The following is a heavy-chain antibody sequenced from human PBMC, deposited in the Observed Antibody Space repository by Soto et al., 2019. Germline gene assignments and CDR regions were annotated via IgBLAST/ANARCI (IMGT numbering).Heavy chain of an antibody. V-gene: IGHV1-69*01. CDR3: ARSQGSSTSLELYYYYYYGMDV. J-gene: IGHJ6*02. Sequence: QVQLVQSGAEVKKPGSSVKVSCKASGGTFGSYAISWVRQAPGQGLEWMGGIIPIPGTANYAQKFQGRVTIAPDESTSTAYMELSSLRSEDTAVYYCARSQGSSTSLELYYYYYYGMDVWGQGTTVTVSS. D-gene: IGHD2-2*01. CDR2: IIPIPGTA. CDR1: GGTFGSYA.